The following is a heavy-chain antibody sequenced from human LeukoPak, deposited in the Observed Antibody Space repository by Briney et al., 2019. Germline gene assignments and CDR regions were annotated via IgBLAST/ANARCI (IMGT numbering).Heavy chain of an antibody. CDR2: IYYSGGT. CDR1: GGSISSSTYY. V-gene: IGHV4-39*07. J-gene: IGHJ4*02. D-gene: IGHD4-17*01. CDR3: ARDIGDHALDY. Sequence: SQTLSLTCTVSGGSISSSTYYWDWIRQPPGKGLEWIGSIYYSGGTYYNPSLKSRVTISVDTSKNQFSLKLTSVTAADTAVFYCARDIGDHALDYWGQGTLVTVSS.